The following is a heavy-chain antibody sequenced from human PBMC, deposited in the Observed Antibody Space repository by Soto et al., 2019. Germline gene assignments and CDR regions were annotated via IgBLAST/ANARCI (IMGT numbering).Heavy chain of an antibody. Sequence: ASVKVSCTASGYTFTSYHVHWVRQAPGQGLEWMGIINPSDGSPTYAQKFQGRVTMTRDTSTSTVYMELSSLRSEDTAVYYCATGYGRGPAFDYWGQGTLVTVSS. CDR1: GYTFTSYH. J-gene: IGHJ4*02. CDR3: ATGYGRGPAFDY. CDR2: INPSDGSP. D-gene: IGHD4-17*01. V-gene: IGHV1-46*01.